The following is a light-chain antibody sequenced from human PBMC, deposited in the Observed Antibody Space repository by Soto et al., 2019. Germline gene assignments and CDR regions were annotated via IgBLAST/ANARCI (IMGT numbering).Light chain of an antibody. V-gene: IGKV3-20*01. J-gene: IGKJ1*01. CDR1: QSVSSSY. CDR2: GAS. CDR3: QQYGSSPWT. Sequence: EIVLTQSPGTLSLSPGERATLSCRASQSVSSSYLAWYQQQPGQAPRLLIYGASSRATGIADRFSGSGSGTDFPLTISRLAPEDFAVYYCQQYGSSPWTFGQGTKVEI.